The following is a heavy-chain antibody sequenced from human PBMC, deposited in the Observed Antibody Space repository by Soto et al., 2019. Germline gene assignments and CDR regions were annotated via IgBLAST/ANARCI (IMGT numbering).Heavy chain of an antibody. V-gene: IGHV1-24*01. D-gene: IGHD3-3*01. CDR1: GDTLTELS. J-gene: IGHJ6*03. Sequence: ASVTVSCKVSGDTLTELSMHCVRQAPGKRLEWLGGFEPEDGETIYAQKFQGRVTMTEDTSTDTAYMELSSLRSEDTAVYYCGTAPKMRYDDFWSGYRRPYYMDVWGKGTTVTVSS. CDR2: FEPEDGET. CDR3: GTAPKMRYDDFWSGYRRPYYMDV.